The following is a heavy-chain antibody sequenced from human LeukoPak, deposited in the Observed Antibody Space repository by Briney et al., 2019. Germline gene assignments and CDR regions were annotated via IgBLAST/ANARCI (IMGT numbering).Heavy chain of an antibody. CDR3: AKDIPYYYDSSGYTHPGDAFDI. CDR1: GFTVSSNY. D-gene: IGHD3-22*01. CDR2: ISGSGGST. J-gene: IGHJ3*02. Sequence: GGSLRLSCAASGFTVSSNYMSWVRQAPGKGLEWVSAISGSGGSTYYADSVKGRFTISRDNSKNTLYLQMNSLRAEDTAVYYCAKDIPYYYDSSGYTHPGDAFDIWGQGTMVTVSS. V-gene: IGHV3-23*01.